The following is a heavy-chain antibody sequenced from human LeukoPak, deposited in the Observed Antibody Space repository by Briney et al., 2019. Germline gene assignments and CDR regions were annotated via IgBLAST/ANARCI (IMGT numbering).Heavy chain of an antibody. D-gene: IGHD2-15*01. Sequence: GGSLRLSCAASGFTFSSYGMHWVCQAPGKGLEWVAFIRYDGSNKKYSDSVKGRFTVSRDSSKNTLFLQMNRLRPEDAAVYYCAKAPVTTCRGAFCYPFDYWGLGTLVTVSS. CDR2: IRYDGSNK. CDR3: AKAPVTTCRGAFCYPFDY. J-gene: IGHJ4*02. CDR1: GFTFSSYG. V-gene: IGHV3-30*02.